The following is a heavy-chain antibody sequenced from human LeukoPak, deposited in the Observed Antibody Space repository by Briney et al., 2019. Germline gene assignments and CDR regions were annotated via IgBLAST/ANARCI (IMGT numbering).Heavy chain of an antibody. CDR2: IYHSGST. Sequence: PSETLSLTCAVSGGSISSGGYSWSWIRQPPGKGLEWIGYIYHSGSTYYNPSLKSRVTISVDRSKNQFSLKLSSVTAADTAVYYCARASDFWSGYYHNWFDPWGQGTLVTVSS. CDR3: ARASDFWSGYYHNWFDP. D-gene: IGHD3-3*01. J-gene: IGHJ5*02. V-gene: IGHV4-30-2*01. CDR1: GGSISSGGYS.